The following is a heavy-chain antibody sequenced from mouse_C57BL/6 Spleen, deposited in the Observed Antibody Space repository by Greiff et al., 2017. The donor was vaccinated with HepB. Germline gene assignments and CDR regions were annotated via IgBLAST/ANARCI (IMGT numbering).Heavy chain of an antibody. Sequence: VQLVESGPGLVQPSQSLSITCTVSGFSLTSYGVHWVRQSPGKGLEWLGVIWSGGSTDYNAAFISRLSISKDNSKSQVFFKMNSLQADDTAIYYCARVGSSPYYFDYWGQGTTLTVSS. CDR1: GFSLTSYG. J-gene: IGHJ2*01. CDR2: IWSGGST. V-gene: IGHV2-2*01. D-gene: IGHD1-1*01. CDR3: ARVGSSPYYFDY.